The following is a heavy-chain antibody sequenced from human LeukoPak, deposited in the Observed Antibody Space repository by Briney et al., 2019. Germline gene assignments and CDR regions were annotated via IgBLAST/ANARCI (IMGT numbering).Heavy chain of an antibody. D-gene: IGHD4-17*01. J-gene: IGHJ4*02. CDR1: GFTFSSYA. CDR2: ISYDGSNK. V-gene: IGHV3-30*04. CDR3: ATDYDTPFGY. Sequence: GWSLRLSCAASGFTFSSYAMHWVRQAPGKGLEWVAVISYDGSNKYYADSVKGRFTISRDNSKNTLYLQMNSLRAEDTAVYYCATDYDTPFGYWGQGTLVTVSS.